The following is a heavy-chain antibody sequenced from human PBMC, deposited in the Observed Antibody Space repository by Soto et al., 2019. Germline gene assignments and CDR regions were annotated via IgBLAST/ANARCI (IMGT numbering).Heavy chain of an antibody. J-gene: IGHJ4*02. CDR2: IYHTGST. Sequence: QVQLQESGPGLVRPSETLSLTCSVSGGAITNYYWNWIRQTPGKGLEWIGYIYHTGSTSKNPSLKSRVTLSLDTSKNHLTLNLNSVTAADTAIYDCARSVNRGYSYGYSHWGQGTLVTVST. CDR3: ARSVNRGYSYGYSH. V-gene: IGHV4-59*01. CDR1: GGAITNYY. D-gene: IGHD5-18*01.